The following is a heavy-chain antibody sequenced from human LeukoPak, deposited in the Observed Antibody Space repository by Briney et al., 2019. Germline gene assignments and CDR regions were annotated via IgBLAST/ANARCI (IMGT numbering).Heavy chain of an antibody. Sequence: GGSLRLSCAASGFTFSRYSMNWVRQAPGKGLEWVSYISSSSSTIDYADSVKGRFSISRDNAKNTLYLQMKSMRDEDTAVYYCAREDGGKADIWGQGPMVTVSS. D-gene: IGHD4-23*01. CDR3: AREDGGKADI. CDR1: GFTFSRYS. J-gene: IGHJ3*02. CDR2: ISSSSSTI. V-gene: IGHV3-48*02.